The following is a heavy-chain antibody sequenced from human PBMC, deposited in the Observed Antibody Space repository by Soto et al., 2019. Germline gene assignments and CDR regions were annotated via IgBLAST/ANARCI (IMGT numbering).Heavy chain of an antibody. J-gene: IGHJ3*01. CDR1: GFTLDTYG. Sequence: QEQLVESGGGMVQPGGSLRLSCAVSGFTLDTYGMHWVRQAAGQGLEWVAVSWHDGRHLDYADSVRGRFTVFRDDSKNTLFLEMNGLRGDDTAXYYCARDXGACTPGECYSHXFDXXGQGTLVTVSS. V-gene: IGHV3-33*01. D-gene: IGHD2-21*01. CDR3: ARDXGACTPGECYSHXFDX. CDR2: SWHDGRHL.